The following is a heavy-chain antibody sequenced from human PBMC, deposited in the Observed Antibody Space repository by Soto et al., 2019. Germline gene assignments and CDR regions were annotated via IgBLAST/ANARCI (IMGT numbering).Heavy chain of an antibody. CDR2: ISYDGSNK. D-gene: IGHD2-2*01. J-gene: IGHJ6*02. V-gene: IGHV3-30*18. CDR3: AKGQHCSTTSCYFYFYGMDV. Sequence: QVQLVESGGGVVQPGRSLRLSCAASGFIFNTYGMHWVRQAPGKGLEWVAVISYDGSNKYYAGSVKGRLTISRDNSKNTLYLQMNSLRAEDKAVSYCAKGQHCSTTSCYFYFYGMDVWGQGTKVAVSS. CDR1: GFIFNTYG.